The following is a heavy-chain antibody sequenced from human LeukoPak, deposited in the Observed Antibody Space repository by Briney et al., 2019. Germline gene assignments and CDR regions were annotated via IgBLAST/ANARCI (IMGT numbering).Heavy chain of an antibody. V-gene: IGHV3-23*01. CDR2: IRGSGGST. CDR1: GFSFSSYA. Sequence: PGGSLRLSCAASGFSFSSYAMSWVRQAPGKGLEWVSGIRGSGGSTYYADSVKGRFTISRDNSKNTLYLQMNSLRAEDTAVYYCARSYDYVWGSYRPFYYFDYWGQGTLVTVSS. J-gene: IGHJ4*02. D-gene: IGHD3-16*02. CDR3: ARSYDYVWGSYRPFYYFDY.